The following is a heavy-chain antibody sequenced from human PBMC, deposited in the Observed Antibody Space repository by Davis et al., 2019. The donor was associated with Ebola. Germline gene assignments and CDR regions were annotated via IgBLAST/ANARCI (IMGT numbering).Heavy chain of an antibody. Sequence: GESLKISCAASGFTFSSYEMNWVRQAPGKGLEWVSYISSSGSTIYYADSVKGRFTISRDNAKNSLYLQMNSLRAEDTAVYYCAKEEYYYDSSGYYSHFDYWGQGTLVTVSS. CDR2: ISSSGSTI. D-gene: IGHD3-22*01. CDR3: AKEEYYYDSSGYYSHFDY. J-gene: IGHJ4*02. V-gene: IGHV3-48*03. CDR1: GFTFSSYE.